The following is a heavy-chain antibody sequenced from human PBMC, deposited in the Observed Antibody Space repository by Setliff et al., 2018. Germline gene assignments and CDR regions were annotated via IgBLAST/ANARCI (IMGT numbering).Heavy chain of an antibody. CDR3: ARGRNVAARLLDS. Sequence: SETLSLTCTVSGGSISSGGYYWSWIRQHPGKGLEWIGYIYYSGSTNYNPTLKSRVTISIDTSKDQFSLKLISMTAADTAVYYCARGRNVAARLLDSWGQGTLVTVSS. J-gene: IGHJ4*02. V-gene: IGHV4-31*03. CDR1: GGSISSGGYY. D-gene: IGHD6-6*01. CDR2: IYYSGST.